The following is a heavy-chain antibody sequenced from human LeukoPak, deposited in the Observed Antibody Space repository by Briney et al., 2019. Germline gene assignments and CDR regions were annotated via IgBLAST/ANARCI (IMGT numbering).Heavy chain of an antibody. CDR2: IYTSGST. V-gene: IGHV4-61*02. D-gene: IGHD3-22*01. J-gene: IGHJ5*02. CDR3: ASGGFYDSSGYLNWFDP. Sequence: SETLSLTCTVSGASISSGSYYWSWIRQPAGKGLEWIGRIYTSGSTNYNPSLKSRVTISVDTSKNQFSLKLSSVTAADTAVYYCASGGFYDSSGYLNWFDPWGQGTLVTVSS. CDR1: GASISSGSYY.